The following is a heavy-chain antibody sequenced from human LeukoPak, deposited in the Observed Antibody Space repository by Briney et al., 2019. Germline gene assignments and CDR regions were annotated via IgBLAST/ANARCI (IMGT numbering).Heavy chain of an antibody. J-gene: IGHJ3*02. CDR3: ARYIVSYPHDAFDI. CDR1: GGSISSYY. Sequence: PSETLSLTCTVSGGSISSYYWSWIRQPPGKGLEWMGYIYYSGSTSYNPSPKSRVTISVDTSKKQFSLKLSSVTAADTAFYYCARYIVSYPHDAFDIWGQGTMVTVSS. V-gene: IGHV4-59*01. D-gene: IGHD1-26*01. CDR2: IYYSGST.